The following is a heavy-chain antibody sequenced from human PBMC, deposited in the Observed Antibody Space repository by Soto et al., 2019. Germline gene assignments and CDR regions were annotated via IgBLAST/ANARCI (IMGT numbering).Heavy chain of an antibody. CDR3: ARDRVERGCPEYFQP. CDR1: GFTFSSNY. V-gene: IGHV3-53*01. D-gene: IGHD2-15*01. Sequence: EVQLVESGGGLIQPGGSLRLSCAASGFTFSSNYMSWVRQAPGKGLEWVSVIYSGGSTYYADSVKGRFTISRDNSKSTLYLQMNSLRAEDTAVYYCARDRVERGCPEYFQPLGQGTLVTVSS. CDR2: IYSGGST. J-gene: IGHJ1*01.